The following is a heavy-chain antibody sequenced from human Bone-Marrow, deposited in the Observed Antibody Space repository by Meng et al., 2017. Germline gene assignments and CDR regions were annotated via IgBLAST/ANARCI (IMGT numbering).Heavy chain of an antibody. J-gene: IGHJ4*02. CDR3: AREYSNGWYTYLSSYYFDY. CDR1: GYTFTSYA. CDR2: INTNTGNP. D-gene: IGHD6-19*01. V-gene: IGHV7-4-1*02. Sequence: ASVKVSCKASGYTFTSYAMNWVRQAPGQGLEWMGWINTNTGNPTYAQGFTGRFVFSLDTSVSTAYLQISSLKAEDTAVYHCAREYSNGWYTYLSSYYFDYWGQGTLVTVSS.